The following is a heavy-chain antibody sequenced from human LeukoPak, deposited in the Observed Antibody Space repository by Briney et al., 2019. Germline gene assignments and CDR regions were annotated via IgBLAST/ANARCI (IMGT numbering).Heavy chain of an antibody. CDR3: ARGVMITFGGVIVPPPL. Sequence: YPSETLSLTCTVSGGSISSGGYWSWIRQHPGKGLEWIGYIYYIGSTYYNPSLKSRVTISVDTSKNQFSLKLSSVTAADTAVYYCARGVMITFGGVIVPPPLWGQGTLVTVSS. CDR1: GGSISSGGY. J-gene: IGHJ4*02. D-gene: IGHD3-16*02. V-gene: IGHV4-31*03. CDR2: IYYIGST.